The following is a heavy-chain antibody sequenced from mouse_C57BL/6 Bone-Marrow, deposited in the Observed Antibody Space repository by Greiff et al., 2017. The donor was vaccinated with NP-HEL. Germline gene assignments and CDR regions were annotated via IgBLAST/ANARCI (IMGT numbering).Heavy chain of an antibody. CDR3: ARRGSGYCWYFDV. D-gene: IGHD1-1*01. Sequence: QVTLKVSGPELVKPGASVKISCKASGYAFSSSWMNWVKQRPGKGLEWIGRIYPGDGDTNYNGKFKGKATLTADKSYSTAYMHLSSLTSEDSAVYFWARRGSGYCWYFDVWGTGTTVTVSS. V-gene: IGHV1-82*01. CDR2: IYPGDGDT. J-gene: IGHJ1*03. CDR1: GYAFSSSW.